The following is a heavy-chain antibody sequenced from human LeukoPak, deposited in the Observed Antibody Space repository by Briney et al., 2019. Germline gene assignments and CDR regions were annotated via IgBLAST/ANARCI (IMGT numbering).Heavy chain of an antibody. CDR1: GFTFSNAW. J-gene: IGHJ4*02. CDR2: IKSKTGGGTT. D-gene: IGHD3-16*02. Sequence: GGSLRLSCAASGFTFSNAWMSWVRQAPGKGLEWVGRIKSKTGGGTTDYAAPVKGRFTISRDDSKNTLYLQMNSLKTEDTAVYYCTTDLEYYDYVWGSYRRMIDYWGQGTLVTVSS. V-gene: IGHV3-15*01. CDR3: TTDLEYYDYVWGSYRRMIDY.